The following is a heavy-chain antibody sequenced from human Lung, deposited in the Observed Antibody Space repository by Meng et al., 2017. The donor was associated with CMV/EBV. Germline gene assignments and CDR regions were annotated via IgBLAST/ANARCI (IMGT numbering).Heavy chain of an antibody. CDR3: TRVALGFDL. V-gene: IGHV3-9*01. Sequence: SLKISCAASGFTFDDYAMHWVRQPPGKGLEWVSGISWNSDNLAYADSVKGRFTVSRDNAKNSLYLQMNSLRPEDTALYYCTRVALGFDLWGQGTLVTVSS. CDR1: GFTFDDYA. CDR2: ISWNSDNL. J-gene: IGHJ5*02.